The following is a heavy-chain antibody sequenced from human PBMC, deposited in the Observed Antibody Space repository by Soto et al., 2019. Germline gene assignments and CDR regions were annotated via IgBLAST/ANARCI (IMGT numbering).Heavy chain of an antibody. Sequence: PSETLSLTCAVYGGSFSGYYWSWIRQPPGKGLEWIGEINHSGSTNYNPSLKSRVTISVDTSKNQFSLKLSSVTAADTAVYYCAKCITALGPIDYWGQGTLVT. J-gene: IGHJ4*02. V-gene: IGHV4-34*01. D-gene: IGHD6-6*01. CDR3: AKCITALGPIDY. CDR2: INHSGST. CDR1: GGSFSGYY.